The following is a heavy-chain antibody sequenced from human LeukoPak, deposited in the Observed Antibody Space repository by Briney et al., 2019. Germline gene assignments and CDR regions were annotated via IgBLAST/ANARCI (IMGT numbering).Heavy chain of an antibody. Sequence: PGGSLRLSCAASGFTFSSYGMSWVRQAPGKGLEWVSAISGSGGSTYYADSVKGRFTISRDNSKNTLYLQMNSLRAEDTAVYYCAKAFYYDILTGNDFDIWGQGTMVTVSS. CDR2: ISGSGGST. D-gene: IGHD3-9*01. V-gene: IGHV3-23*01. CDR1: GFTFSSYG. J-gene: IGHJ3*02. CDR3: AKAFYYDILTGNDFDI.